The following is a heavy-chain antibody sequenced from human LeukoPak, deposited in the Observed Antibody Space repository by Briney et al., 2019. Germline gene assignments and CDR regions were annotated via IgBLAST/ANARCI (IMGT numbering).Heavy chain of an antibody. J-gene: IGHJ3*02. CDR1: GFTFSSYV. V-gene: IGHV3-30*04. D-gene: IGHD5-24*01. CDR3: ARRWLQLHAFDI. Sequence: GSLRLSCAASGFTFSSYVMHWVRQAPGKGLEWVAIISYDGSNEYYADSVKGRFTISRDNSKNSLYLQMNSLRAEDTAVYYCARRWLQLHAFDIWGQGTMVTVSS. CDR2: ISYDGSNE.